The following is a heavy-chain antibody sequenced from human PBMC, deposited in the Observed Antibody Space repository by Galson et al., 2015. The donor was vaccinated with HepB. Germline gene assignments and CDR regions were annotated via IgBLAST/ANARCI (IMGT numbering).Heavy chain of an antibody. CDR1: GFTFSNAW. CDR2: IKSKTEGGTI. Sequence: SLRLSCAASGFTFSNAWMSWVRQAPGRGLEWVGRIKSKTEGGTIEYAATVTGRFTISRDDSKDTLYLQMNSLKTEDTAVYYCSTGGPLCGYCSSIICYTPDCWGQGTLVTVSS. V-gene: IGHV3-15*01. D-gene: IGHD2-2*02. CDR3: STGGPLCGYCSSIICYTPDC. J-gene: IGHJ4*02.